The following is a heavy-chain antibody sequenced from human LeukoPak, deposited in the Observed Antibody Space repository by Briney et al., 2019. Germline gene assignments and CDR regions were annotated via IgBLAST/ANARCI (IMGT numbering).Heavy chain of an antibody. D-gene: IGHD6-13*01. Sequence: GGSLRLSCAASGFTFSDSAMHWVRQASGKGLEWLGRIRTQANNDATAYGASVKGRFIISRDDSRNTAYLQMNSLKTEDTAVYYCAKAGRIHPIHAPFDYWGQGTLVTVSS. J-gene: IGHJ4*02. CDR2: IRTQANNDAT. CDR1: GFTFSDSA. V-gene: IGHV3-73*01. CDR3: AKAGRIHPIHAPFDY.